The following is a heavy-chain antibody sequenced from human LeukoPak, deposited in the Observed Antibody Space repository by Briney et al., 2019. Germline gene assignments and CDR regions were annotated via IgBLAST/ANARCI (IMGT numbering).Heavy chain of an antibody. D-gene: IGHD5-18*01. CDR3: ARALDTAMVPDY. V-gene: IGHV4-30-2*01. J-gene: IGHJ4*02. CDR1: GGSICSGGYY. CDR2: IYHSGST. Sequence: PSQTLSLTCTVSGGSICSGGYYWNWIRQPPGKGLEWIGYIYHSGSTYYNPSLKSRVTISVHRSKNQFSLKLSSVTAADTAVYYCARALDTAMVPDYWGQGTLVTVSS.